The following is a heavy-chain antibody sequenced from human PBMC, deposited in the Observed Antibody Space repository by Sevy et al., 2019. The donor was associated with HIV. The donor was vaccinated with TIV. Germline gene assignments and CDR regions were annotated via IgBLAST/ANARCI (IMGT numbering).Heavy chain of an antibody. J-gene: IGHJ4*02. D-gene: IGHD6-19*01. Sequence: GGSLRLSCAASGFTFSSYGMHWVRQVPGKGLEWVAVISYDGSNKYYADSVKGRFTISRDNSKNTLYLQMNSLRAEDTAVYYCAKDLRYSSGWYGHDGCDYWGQRTLVTVSS. CDR3: AKDLRYSSGWYGHDGCDY. CDR2: ISYDGSNK. CDR1: GFTFSSYG. V-gene: IGHV3-30*18.